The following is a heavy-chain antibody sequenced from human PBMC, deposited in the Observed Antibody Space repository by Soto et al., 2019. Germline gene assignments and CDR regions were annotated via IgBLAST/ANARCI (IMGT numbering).Heavy chain of an antibody. CDR1: GGTFSSYA. Sequence: ASVKVSCKASGGTFSSYAISWVRQAPGQGLEWMGGIIPIFGTANYAQKFQGRVTITADESTSTAYMELSSLRSEDTAVYYCARGGGCSSTSCYSDYYYYGMDVWG. D-gene: IGHD2-2*01. V-gene: IGHV1-69*13. J-gene: IGHJ6*02. CDR3: ARGGGCSSTSCYSDYYYYGMDV. CDR2: IIPIFGTA.